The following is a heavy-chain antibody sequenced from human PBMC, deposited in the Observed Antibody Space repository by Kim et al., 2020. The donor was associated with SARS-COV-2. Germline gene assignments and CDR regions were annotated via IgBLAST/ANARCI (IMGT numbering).Heavy chain of an antibody. Sequence: GGSLRLSCAASGFTFGNSGMHGVRQAQGERLEWVAVIGVDGKKKLYADSVKGRFTISIDNAKNTLSLQMNSLRGDDTAVYYCARDDLMGQPGQFDPWGQRTLVIVSS. CDR2: IGVDGKKK. CDR3: ARDDLMGQPGQFDP. CDR1: GFTFGNSG. D-gene: IGHD2-8*01. J-gene: IGHJ5*02. V-gene: IGHV3-33*01.